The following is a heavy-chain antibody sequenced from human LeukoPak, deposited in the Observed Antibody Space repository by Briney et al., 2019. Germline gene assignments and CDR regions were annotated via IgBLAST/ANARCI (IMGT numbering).Heavy chain of an antibody. CDR2: INPNSGGT. Sequence: GASVKVSCKASGYTFTGYYMHWVRQAPGQGLEWMGWINPNSGGTNYAQKFQGRVTMTRDTSISTAYMELSRLRSDDTAVYYCARAQERYSGSYYGVDYFDYWGQGTLVTVSS. J-gene: IGHJ4*02. D-gene: IGHD1-26*01. CDR3: ARAQERYSGSYYGVDYFDY. V-gene: IGHV1-2*02. CDR1: GYTFTGYY.